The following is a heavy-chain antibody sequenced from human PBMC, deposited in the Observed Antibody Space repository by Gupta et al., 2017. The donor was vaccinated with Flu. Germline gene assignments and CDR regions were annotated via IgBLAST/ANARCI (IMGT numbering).Heavy chain of an antibody. D-gene: IGHD6-19*01. CDR2: ISGSGGST. J-gene: IGHJ4*02. V-gene: IGHV3-23*01. Sequence: EVQLLESGGVLVQPGGSLRLSCAASGFTFSSYPMSWVRQAPGKGLEWVSAISGSGGSTYYADSVKGRFTISRDNSKNTLYLQMNSLRAEDTAVYYCAKDPHSSGFRWAPDSFDYWGQGTLVTVSS. CDR1: GFTFSSYP. CDR3: AKDPHSSGFRWAPDSFDY.